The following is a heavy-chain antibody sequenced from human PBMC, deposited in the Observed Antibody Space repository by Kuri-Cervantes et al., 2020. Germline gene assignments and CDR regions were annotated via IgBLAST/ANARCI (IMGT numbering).Heavy chain of an antibody. CDR1: GHTFTGYY. J-gene: IGHJ6*02. V-gene: IGHV1-2*02. Sequence: ASVKVSCKASGHTFTGYYMHWVRQAPGQGLEWMGWINPNSGGTNYAQKFQGRVTMTRDTSTSTVYMELSSLRSEDTAVYYCARDRTSSIAARPRLGYGMDVWGQGTTVTVSS. D-gene: IGHD6-6*01. CDR3: ARDRTSSIAARPRLGYGMDV. CDR2: INPNSGGT.